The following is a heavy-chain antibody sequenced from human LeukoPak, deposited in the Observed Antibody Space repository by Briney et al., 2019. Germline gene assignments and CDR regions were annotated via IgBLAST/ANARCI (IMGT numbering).Heavy chain of an antibody. CDR3: AREGTYYYDSSGYYLDY. CDR2: ISSSGSTI. Sequence: GGSLRLSCAASGFTFSSYEMNWVRQAPGKGLEWVSYISSSGSTIYYADSVKGRFTISRDNAKNSLYLQMNSLRAEDTAVYYCAREGTYYYDSSGYYLDYWGQGTLVTVSS. V-gene: IGHV3-48*03. J-gene: IGHJ4*02. CDR1: GFTFSSYE. D-gene: IGHD3-22*01.